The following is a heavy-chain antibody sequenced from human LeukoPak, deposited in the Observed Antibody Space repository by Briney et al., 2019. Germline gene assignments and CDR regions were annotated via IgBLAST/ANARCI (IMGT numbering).Heavy chain of an antibody. D-gene: IGHD1-26*01. CDR3: ASGTYLVA. Sequence: GGSLRLSCAASGFTFCSYGMHWVRQAPGKGLEWVSIIYTDDTTYYTDSVKGRFTISRDNSKNTLYLQMNNLRGDDTGVYYCASGTYLVAWGQGTLVTVSS. V-gene: IGHV3-NL1*01. CDR1: GFTFCSYG. J-gene: IGHJ5*02. CDR2: IYTDDTT.